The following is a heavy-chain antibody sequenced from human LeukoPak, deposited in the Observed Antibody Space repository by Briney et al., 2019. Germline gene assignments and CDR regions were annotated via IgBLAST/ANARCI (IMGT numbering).Heavy chain of an antibody. CDR2: ITGSGRDT. CDR1: GFTFSTYA. CDR3: AKGAGGSYGLYYFDY. Sequence: GGSLRLSCAASGFTFSTYAMNWVRQAPGKRLEWVSSITGSGRDTYYAGSVRGRITISRDNSKNTVYLQMNTLRAEDTAIYYCAKGAGGSYGLYYFDYWGQGALVTVSS. J-gene: IGHJ4*02. V-gene: IGHV3-23*01. D-gene: IGHD3-10*01.